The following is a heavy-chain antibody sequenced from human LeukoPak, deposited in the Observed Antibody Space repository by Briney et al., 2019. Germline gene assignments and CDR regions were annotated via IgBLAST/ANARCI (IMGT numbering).Heavy chain of an antibody. CDR1: GGSISSSNW. J-gene: IGHJ4*02. D-gene: IGHD1-26*01. CDR3: AREGVGATNFDY. V-gene: IGHV4-4*02. Sequence: PSETLSLTCAVSGGSISSSNWWSWVHQPPGKGLEWIGEIYHSGSTNYNPSLKSRVTISVDKSKNQFSLKLSSVTAADTAVYYCAREGVGATNFDYWGQGTLVTVSS. CDR2: IYHSGST.